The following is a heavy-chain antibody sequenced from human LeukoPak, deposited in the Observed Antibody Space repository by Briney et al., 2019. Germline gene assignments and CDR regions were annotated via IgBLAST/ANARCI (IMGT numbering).Heavy chain of an antibody. J-gene: IGHJ6*02. Sequence: ASVKVSCKASGYIFTNYDINWVRQATGQGPEWMGWINADSGNTGFAQEFQGRVTTTRDTSISTAYMELSSLRSEDTAVYYCARSHFGITRQCMDVWGQGTTVTVSS. CDR1: GYIFTNYD. CDR2: INADSGNT. D-gene: IGHD3-10*01. V-gene: IGHV1-8*01. CDR3: ARSHFGITRQCMDV.